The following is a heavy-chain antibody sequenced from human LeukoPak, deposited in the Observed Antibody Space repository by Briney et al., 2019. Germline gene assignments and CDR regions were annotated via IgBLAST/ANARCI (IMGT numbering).Heavy chain of an antibody. Sequence: GGSLRLSCTASGFTFGDYAMSWVRQAPGKGLEWVGFIRSKAYGGTTEYAASVKGRFTISRDGSKSIAYLQMNSLKTEDTAVYYCTRDTTGTTKGVFGYWGQGTLVTVSS. CDR1: GFTFGDYA. CDR2: IRSKAYGGTT. CDR3: TRDTTGTTKGVFGY. D-gene: IGHD1-1*01. V-gene: IGHV3-49*04. J-gene: IGHJ4*02.